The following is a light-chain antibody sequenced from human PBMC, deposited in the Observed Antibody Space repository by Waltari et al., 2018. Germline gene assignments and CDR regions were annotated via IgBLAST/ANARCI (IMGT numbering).Light chain of an antibody. V-gene: IGKV3-20*01. J-gene: IGKJ1*01. CDR3: QQYGSSPWT. CDR2: GAS. Sequence: EIVLTQSPGPLSLSPGESATLSCRASHSVSSSYLAWYQQQPGQAPRVLIHGASNRATVIPDRFSGSGSGTDFTLTISRLEPEEFAVYYWQQYGSSPWTFGQGTKVEIK. CDR1: HSVSSSY.